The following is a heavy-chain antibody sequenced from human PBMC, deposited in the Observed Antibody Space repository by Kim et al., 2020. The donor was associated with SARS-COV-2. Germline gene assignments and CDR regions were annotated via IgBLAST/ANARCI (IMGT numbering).Heavy chain of an antibody. J-gene: IGHJ4*02. V-gene: IGHV4-4*02. CDR3: ATDPRDERVDYVDY. CDR2: IYHSGST. CDR1: GGSISSSNW. D-gene: IGHD1-1*01. Sequence: SETLSLTCAVSGGSISSSNWWSWVRQPPGKGLEWIGEIYHSGSTNYNPSLKSRVTISVDKSKNQFSLKLSSVTAADTAVYYCATDPRDERVDYVDYWGQGTLVTVSS.